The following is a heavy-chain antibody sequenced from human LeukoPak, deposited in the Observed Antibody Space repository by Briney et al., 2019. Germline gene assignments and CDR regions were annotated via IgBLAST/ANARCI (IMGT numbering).Heavy chain of an antibody. V-gene: IGHV3-21*01. Sequence: PGGSLRLSCAASGFMFRIYSMNWVRQARGKGLEGVSSITRKSESIYYAVSVRGRFTVSRDNAENSLYLQMSSLRAEDTAVYYCARDNGEYCTGGSCYGMDVWGLGTTVTVSS. D-gene: IGHD2-15*01. CDR3: ARDNGEYCTGGSCYGMDV. CDR1: GFMFRIYS. J-gene: IGHJ6*02. CDR2: ITRKSESI.